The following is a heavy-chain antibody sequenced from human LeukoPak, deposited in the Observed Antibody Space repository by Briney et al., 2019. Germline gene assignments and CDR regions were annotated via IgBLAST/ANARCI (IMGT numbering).Heavy chain of an antibody. CDR1: GFTFSTYG. J-gene: IGHJ6*02. CDR2: ISYDGSSK. V-gene: IGHV3-30*03. D-gene: IGHD1-14*01. Sequence: GGSLRLSCAASGFTFSTYGMHWVRQAPGKGLEWVAFISYDGSSKYYLDSVKGRSTISRDNSKNTLYLQMNSLRTEDTGLYNCARDRDRPLSMDYFFGMDVWGQGTAVGVSS. CDR3: ARDRDRPLSMDYFFGMDV.